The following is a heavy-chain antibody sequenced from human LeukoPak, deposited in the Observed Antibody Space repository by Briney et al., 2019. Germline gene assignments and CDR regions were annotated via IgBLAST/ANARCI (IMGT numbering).Heavy chain of an antibody. CDR2: IYHNGST. CDR1: RYSIAIGYF. Sequence: APETLSLTCAVSRYSIAIGYFWAWIRQPPGKGLEWIGTIYHNGSTYYNPSLKSRVSISVDTSKNQYSLKLSSVTAADTAVYYCARDPLHGDVWGKGTTVTVSS. J-gene: IGHJ6*04. D-gene: IGHD4-11*01. V-gene: IGHV4-38-2*02. CDR3: ARDPLHGDV.